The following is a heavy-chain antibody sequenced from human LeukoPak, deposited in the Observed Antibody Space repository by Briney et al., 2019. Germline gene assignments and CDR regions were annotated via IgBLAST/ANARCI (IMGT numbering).Heavy chain of an antibody. CDR2: ISNSGSLK. CDR3: ARNEGSF. Sequence: GGSLRLSCAASGFTFSDHYMSWFRQAPGKGLEWVSYISNSGSLKYYADSVKGRFTISRDNAKNSLYLQMDSLRAEETAVYYCARNEGSFWGQGTLVTVSS. CDR1: GFTFSDHY. J-gene: IGHJ4*02. D-gene: IGHD1-26*01. V-gene: IGHV3-11*01.